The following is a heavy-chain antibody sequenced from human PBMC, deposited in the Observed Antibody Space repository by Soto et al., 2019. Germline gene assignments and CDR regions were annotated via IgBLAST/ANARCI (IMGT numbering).Heavy chain of an antibody. Sequence: QVQLVQSGAEVKKPGSSVKVSCKASGYIFTSYGITWVRQAPGQGHEWMGRISAYNGNTNYAQKLQGRVTMTTETSTSTAYMELRTLRADDTAVYYCARDNGFGESDVWGQGTTVTVSS. J-gene: IGHJ6*02. D-gene: IGHD3-10*01. V-gene: IGHV1-18*01. CDR2: ISAYNGNT. CDR3: ARDNGFGESDV. CDR1: GYIFTSYG.